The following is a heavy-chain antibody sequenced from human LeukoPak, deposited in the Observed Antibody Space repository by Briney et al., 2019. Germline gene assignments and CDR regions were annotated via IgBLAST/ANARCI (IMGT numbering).Heavy chain of an antibody. D-gene: IGHD6-13*01. V-gene: IGHV3-53*01. J-gene: IGHJ4*02. CDR2: IYSGGST. CDR3: AKLIAAAGTFYFDY. Sequence: PGGSLRLSCAASGFTVSSNYMSWVRQAPGKGLEWVSVIYSGGSTYYADSVKGRFTISRDNSMNTLYLQMNSLRAEDTAVYYCAKLIAAAGTFYFDYWGQGTLVTVSS. CDR1: GFTVSSNY.